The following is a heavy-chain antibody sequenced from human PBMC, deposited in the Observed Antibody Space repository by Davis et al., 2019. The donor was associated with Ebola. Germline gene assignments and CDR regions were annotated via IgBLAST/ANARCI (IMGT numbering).Heavy chain of an antibody. V-gene: IGHV1-18*01. CDR2: ISDYNGNT. J-gene: IGHJ4*02. CDR1: GYTFTSYG. D-gene: IGHD3-10*01. Sequence: ASVKVSCKASGYTFTSYGISWVRQAPGQGLEWMGWISDYNGNTNYAQKFQGRVTMTTDTSTSTGYMELRSLRSDDTAVYYCAREYDSGIYSPGYWGQGTLVTVSS. CDR3: AREYDSGIYSPGY.